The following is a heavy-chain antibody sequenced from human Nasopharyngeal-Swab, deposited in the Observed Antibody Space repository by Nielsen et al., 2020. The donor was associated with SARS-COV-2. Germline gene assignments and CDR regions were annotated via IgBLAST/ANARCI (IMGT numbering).Heavy chain of an antibody. D-gene: IGHD5-12*01. CDR3: ARAPSKDMVATFLNYYYYGMDV. CDR1: GGSFSGYY. J-gene: IGHJ6*02. V-gene: IGHV4-34*01. CDR2: INHSGST. Sequence: SETLSLTCAVYGGSFSGYYWSWIRQPPGKGLEWIGEINHSGSTNYNPSLKSRVTISVDTSKNQFSLKLSSVTAADTAVYYCARAPSKDMVATFLNYYYYGMDVWGQGTTVTVSS.